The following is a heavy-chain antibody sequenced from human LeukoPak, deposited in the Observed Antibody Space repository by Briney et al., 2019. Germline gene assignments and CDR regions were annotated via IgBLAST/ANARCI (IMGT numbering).Heavy chain of an antibody. V-gene: IGHV4-34*01. Sequence: SEALSLTCAGYGGSFSCYYWSWIRPPPGKGLEWVGEINHSGSTNYNPSLKSRVTISVDTSKNQFSLKLSSVTAADTAVYYCARCTTGYSSSWGFDYWGQGTLVTVSS. CDR2: INHSGST. CDR3: ARCTTGYSSSWGFDY. CDR1: GGSFSCYY. J-gene: IGHJ4*02. D-gene: IGHD6-13*01.